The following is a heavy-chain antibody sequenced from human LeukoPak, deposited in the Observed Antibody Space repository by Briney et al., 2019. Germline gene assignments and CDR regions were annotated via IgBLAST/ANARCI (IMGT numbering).Heavy chain of an antibody. CDR2: INQSGST. CDR1: GGPFSLYF. Sequence: SETLSLTCVVSGGPFSLYFWSWIRQPPGKGLEWIGEINQSGSTNYNPSLKSRVTTSVDTSKKRLSLKLSSVTAADTAVYYCAFSQGMADAFDIWGPGTMVTVSS. J-gene: IGHJ3*02. D-gene: IGHD5-24*01. CDR3: AFSQGMADAFDI. V-gene: IGHV4-34*01.